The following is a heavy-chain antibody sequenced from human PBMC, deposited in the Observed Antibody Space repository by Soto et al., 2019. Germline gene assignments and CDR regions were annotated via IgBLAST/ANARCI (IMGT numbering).Heavy chain of an antibody. CDR3: ARVKRLVLYYFDY. CDR2: IYYSGST. J-gene: IGHJ4*02. V-gene: IGHV4-31*03. CDR1: GGSISSGRYY. D-gene: IGHD6-13*01. Sequence: QVQLQEAGPGLVKPSQTLSLTCTVSGGSISSGRYYWSWIRQHPGKGLEWIGYIYYSGSTYYNPSLKSRVTISVDTSKNQFSLKLSSVTAADTAVYYCARVKRLVLYYFDYWGQGTLVTVSS.